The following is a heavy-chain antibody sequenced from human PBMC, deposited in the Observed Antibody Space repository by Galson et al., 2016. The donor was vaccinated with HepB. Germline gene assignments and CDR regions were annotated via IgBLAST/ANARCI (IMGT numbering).Heavy chain of an antibody. V-gene: IGHV3-30*03. CDR2: ISNDGKTG. CDR3: AMPYDNVGFDCGF. D-gene: IGHD3-9*01. J-gene: IGHJ4*02. Sequence: SLRLSCAGSGSTFSAYAMHWVRQGPGKGLEWVALISNDGKTGHYVDSVKGRFTISRDNSKNTLYLQMNSLRPDDTAIYYCAMPYDNVGFDCGFWGQGTLVTVSS. CDR1: GSTFSAYA.